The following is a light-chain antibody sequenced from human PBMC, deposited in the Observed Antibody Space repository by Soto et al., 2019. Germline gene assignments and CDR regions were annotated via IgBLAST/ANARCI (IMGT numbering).Light chain of an antibody. V-gene: IGLV1-44*01. CDR1: SSNIGSNT. CDR3: AAWDDSLNGYV. Sequence: QSVLTQPPSASGTPGQRVTISCSGSSSNIGSNTVNWYQQLPGTAPKLLIYSNNQRPSGVPGRFSGSKSGTSASLAISGLQSEDEADYYCAAWDDSLNGYVFGPGTKLTVL. CDR2: SNN. J-gene: IGLJ1*01.